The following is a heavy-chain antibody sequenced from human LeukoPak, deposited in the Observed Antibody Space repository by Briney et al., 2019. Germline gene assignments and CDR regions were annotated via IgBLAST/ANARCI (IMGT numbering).Heavy chain of an antibody. D-gene: IGHD3-16*01. Sequence: GGSLRLSCSASGFTFSRYAMHWVRQAPGKGLEYVSGINNNGGTTYYSDSVKAGFTISRDNSKNTLFLQMTSLRAEDKAVYYCVKTMMTFGGVIRTDAFDIWGQGTMVTVSS. CDR2: INNNGGTT. J-gene: IGHJ3*02. CDR3: VKTMMTFGGVIRTDAFDI. CDR1: GFTFSRYA. V-gene: IGHV3-64D*06.